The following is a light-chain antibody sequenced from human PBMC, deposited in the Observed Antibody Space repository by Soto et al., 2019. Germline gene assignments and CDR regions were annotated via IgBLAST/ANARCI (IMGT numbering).Light chain of an antibody. Sequence: QSALTQPASLSGSPGQSISISCTGTSSDVGGYNFVSWYQLHPGKAPRLMIYDVSNRPSGVSNRFSGSKSGSTAFLTISGLQAEDEADYYCSSYASSTTHYVFGTGTKLTVL. CDR3: SSYASSTTHYV. V-gene: IGLV2-14*01. CDR1: SSDVGGYNF. CDR2: DVS. J-gene: IGLJ1*01.